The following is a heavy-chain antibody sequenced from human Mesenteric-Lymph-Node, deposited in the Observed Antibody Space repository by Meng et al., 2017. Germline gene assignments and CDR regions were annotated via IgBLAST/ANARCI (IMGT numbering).Heavy chain of an antibody. CDR3: AREQFGGARYNWFDP. Sequence: GHLWGSGPGPVRPWDPLSLSCIASGGPIRSSNWWSWVRQPPGKGLEWIGEIYHSGSTNYNPSLKSRVTISVDKSKNQFSLKLSSVTAADTAVYYCAREQFGGARYNWFDPWGQGTLVTVSS. CDR1: GGPIRSSNW. V-gene: IGHV4-4*02. D-gene: IGHD3-16*01. CDR2: IYHSGST. J-gene: IGHJ5*02.